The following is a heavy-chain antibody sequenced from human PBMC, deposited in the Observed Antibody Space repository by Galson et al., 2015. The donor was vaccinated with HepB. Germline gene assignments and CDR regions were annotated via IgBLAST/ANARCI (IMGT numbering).Heavy chain of an antibody. CDR3: ARGTPSPSYYYDIDY. J-gene: IGHJ4*02. CDR2: INHSGST. V-gene: IGHV4-34*01. Sequence: SETLSLTCAVYGGSFSGYYWSWIRQPPGKGLEWIGEINHSGSTNYNPSLKSRVTISVDTSKNQFSLKLSSVTAADTAVYYCARGTPSPSYYYDIDYWGQGTLVTVSS. CDR1: GGSFSGYY. D-gene: IGHD3-22*01.